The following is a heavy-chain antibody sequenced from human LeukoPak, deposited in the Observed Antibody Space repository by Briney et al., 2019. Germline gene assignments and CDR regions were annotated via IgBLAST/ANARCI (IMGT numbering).Heavy chain of an antibody. Sequence: SETLSLSCTVSGGSISSYYWSWIRQPAGKGLEWIGRVYTTGSTNYNPSLKSRVTMSVDTSKNQFSLKLSSVTAADAAVYYCARQLAAAGTAGFDYWGQGTLVTVSS. V-gene: IGHV4-4*07. CDR3: ARQLAAAGTAGFDY. CDR1: GGSISSYY. J-gene: IGHJ4*02. CDR2: VYTTGST. D-gene: IGHD6-13*01.